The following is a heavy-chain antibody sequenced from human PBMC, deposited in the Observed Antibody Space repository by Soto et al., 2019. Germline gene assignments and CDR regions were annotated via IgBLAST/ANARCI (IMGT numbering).Heavy chain of an antibody. CDR2: TTATGGST. Sequence: EVQLLESGGGFVQPGGSVRLSCVVSGFMFRDYPMGWVRQAPGKGLEWVSATTATGGSTFYADSVKGRFTISRDNSINTLYLQINNLRFEDSAVYSCAKRSIITGGAFDMWGQWTMVTVSS. J-gene: IGHJ3*02. CDR3: AKRSIITGGAFDM. D-gene: IGHD3-3*02. CDR1: GFMFRDYP. V-gene: IGHV3-23*01.